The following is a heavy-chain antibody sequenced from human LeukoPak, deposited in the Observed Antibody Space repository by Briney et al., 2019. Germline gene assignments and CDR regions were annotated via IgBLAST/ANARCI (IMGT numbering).Heavy chain of an antibody. J-gene: IGHJ4*02. CDR3: AKTRLEYYYDSSGYYSFFDY. D-gene: IGHD3-22*01. V-gene: IGHV4-4*02. CDR2: IYHSGST. CDR1: GGSISSSNW. Sequence: SGTLSLTCAVSGGSISSSNWWSWVRQPPGKGLEWIGEIYHSGSTNYNPSLKSRVTISVDKSKNQFSLKLSSVTAADTAVYYCAKTRLEYYYDSSGYYSFFDYWGQGTLVTVSS.